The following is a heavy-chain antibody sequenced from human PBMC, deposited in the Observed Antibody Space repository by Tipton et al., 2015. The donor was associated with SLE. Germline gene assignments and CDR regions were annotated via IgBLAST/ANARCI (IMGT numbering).Heavy chain of an antibody. CDR2: IYTSGST. D-gene: IGHD1-26*01. J-gene: IGHJ6*02. CDR1: GGSISSGNYY. CDR3: ARDPRSNSGSYYNYYYGMDV. Sequence: TLSLTCTVSGGSISSGNYYWSWIRQPAGKGLEWIGRIYTSGSTNYNPSLKSRVTMSVDTSKNQFSLKLSSVTAADTAVYYCARDPRSNSGSYYNYYYGMDVWGQGTAVTVSS. V-gene: IGHV4-61*02.